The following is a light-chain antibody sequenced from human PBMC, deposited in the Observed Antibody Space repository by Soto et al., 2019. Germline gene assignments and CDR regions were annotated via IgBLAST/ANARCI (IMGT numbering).Light chain of an antibody. V-gene: IGLV3-21*02. Sequence: SYELTQPPSVSVAPGQTARITCGGNNIGSETVHWYHQKPGQAPVLVIFDDSDRPSGIPERFSGSNSGNMATLTISRVEAGDEADYYCQVWHISSDHDVFAPGTKLTVL. CDR3: QVWHISSDHDV. CDR1: NIGSET. CDR2: DDS. J-gene: IGLJ1*01.